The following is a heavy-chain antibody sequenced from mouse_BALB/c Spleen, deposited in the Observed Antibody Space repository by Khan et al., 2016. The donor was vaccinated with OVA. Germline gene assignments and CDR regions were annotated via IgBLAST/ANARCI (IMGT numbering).Heavy chain of an antibody. CDR3: VRPNWEKYWYFDV. CDR2: IRSKSNNYAT. CDR1: GFTFNTYA. V-gene: IGHV10-1*02. J-gene: IGHJ1*01. D-gene: IGHD4-1*01. Sequence: EVQLVESGGGLVQPKRSLKLSCAASGFTFNTYAMNWVRQAPGKGLEWVARIRSKSNNYATYYADSVKDRITISRDDSQSMFYLQMNYLKTEDTAMYYCVRPNWEKYWYFDVWGAGTTVTVAS.